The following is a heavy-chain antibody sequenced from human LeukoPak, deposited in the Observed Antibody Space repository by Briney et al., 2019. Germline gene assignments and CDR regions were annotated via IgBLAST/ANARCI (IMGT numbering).Heavy chain of an antibody. Sequence: ASVKVSCKASGYTFTSYDINWVRQATGQGLEWMGWMNPNSGNTGYAQKFQGRVTITRNTSISTAYMELSSLRSEDTAVYYCARGDGCSSTSCYTGDYYYYYMDVWGKGTTVTVSS. CDR1: GYTFTSYD. V-gene: IGHV1-8*03. D-gene: IGHD2-2*02. CDR3: ARGDGCSSTSCYTGDYYYYYMDV. CDR2: MNPNSGNT. J-gene: IGHJ6*03.